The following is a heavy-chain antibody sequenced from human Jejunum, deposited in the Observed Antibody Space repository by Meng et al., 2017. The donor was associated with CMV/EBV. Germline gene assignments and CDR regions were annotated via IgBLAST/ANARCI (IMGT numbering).Heavy chain of an antibody. D-gene: IGHD2/OR15-2a*01. CDR1: GFTFSNYA. V-gene: IGHV3-23*01. CDR2: ISGSGRTT. J-gene: IGHJ4*02. CDR3: AKEGSRPSLSY. Sequence: AASGFTFSNYALSWVRQAPGKGLEWVSSISGSGRTTYYADSVRGRLPLSSSTSKNTLSLQVNSLSSAATAVYFFAKEGSRPSLSYWGPGTLVTVSS.